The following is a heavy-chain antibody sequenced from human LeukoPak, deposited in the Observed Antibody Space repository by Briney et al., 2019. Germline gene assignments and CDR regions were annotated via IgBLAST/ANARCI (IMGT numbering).Heavy chain of an antibody. CDR2: INPDNGGT. Sequence: ASVKVSCKASGYTFTGYYMHWVRQAPGQGLEWMGWINPDNGGTNYAQKFQGRATMTRDMSISTAYMELSRLRSDDTAVYYCARDPSNSGYDYLYYFDYWGQGTLVTVSS. CDR1: GYTFTGYY. CDR3: ARDPSNSGYDYLYYFDY. V-gene: IGHV1-2*02. J-gene: IGHJ4*02. D-gene: IGHD5-12*01.